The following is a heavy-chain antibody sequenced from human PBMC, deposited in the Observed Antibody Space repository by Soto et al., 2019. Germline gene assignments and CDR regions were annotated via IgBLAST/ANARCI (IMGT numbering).Heavy chain of an antibody. CDR1: GYTFTSYY. J-gene: IGHJ4*02. V-gene: IGHV1-46*01. D-gene: IGHD6-6*01. CDR2: INPSGGST. CDR3: ARDPIAARPFRHFGY. Sequence: ASVKVSCKASGYTFTSYYMHWVRQAPGQGLEWMGIINPSGGSTSYAQKFQGRVTMTRDTSTSTVYMELSSLRSEDTAVYYCARDPIAARPFRHFGYWGQGTLVTVSS.